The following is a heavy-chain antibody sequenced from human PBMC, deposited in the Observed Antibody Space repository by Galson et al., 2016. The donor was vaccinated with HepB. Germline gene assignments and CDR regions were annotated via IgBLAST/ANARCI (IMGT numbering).Heavy chain of an antibody. J-gene: IGHJ4*02. D-gene: IGHD3-3*01. CDR2: ISSSGSTI. CDR1: GFTFSDYY. Sequence: SLRLSCAASGFTFSDYYMTWIRQAPGKGLEWVSYISSSGSTIYYADSVKGRFTISRDNTKNSLYLQMNSLRAEDTAVYYCARGDYDFWGVGSYDFDYWGQGALVTVSS. V-gene: IGHV3-11*01. CDR3: ARGDYDFWGVGSYDFDY.